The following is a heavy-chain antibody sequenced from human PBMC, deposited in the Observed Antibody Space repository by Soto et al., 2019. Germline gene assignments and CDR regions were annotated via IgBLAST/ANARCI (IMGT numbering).Heavy chain of an antibody. D-gene: IGHD6-19*01. V-gene: IGHV1-46*01. Sequence: GASVKVSCKAPGYTLTSYYMHWVRQAPGQGLEWMGIINPSGGSTNYAQKFQGRVTMTRDTSTSTAYMELSSLRSEDTTVYYCARDLGGWTDYWGQGTLVTVS. CDR1: GYTLTSYY. CDR3: ARDLGGWTDY. CDR2: INPSGGST. J-gene: IGHJ4*02.